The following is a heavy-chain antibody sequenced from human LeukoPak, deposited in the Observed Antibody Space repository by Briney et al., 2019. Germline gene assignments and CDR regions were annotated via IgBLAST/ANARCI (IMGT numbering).Heavy chain of an antibody. CDR3: ARGLRSDY. J-gene: IGHJ4*02. V-gene: IGHV1-8*01. D-gene: IGHD3-16*02. CDR2: MNPNSGRR. Sequence: ASVKVSCKASGYTFSNYDINWVRQAPGQGLEWMGWMNPNSGRRVYAQKFQGRVTTTRNSSINTAYMELTSLRSDDTAVYYCARGLRSDYWGQGTLVTVSS. CDR1: GYTFSNYD.